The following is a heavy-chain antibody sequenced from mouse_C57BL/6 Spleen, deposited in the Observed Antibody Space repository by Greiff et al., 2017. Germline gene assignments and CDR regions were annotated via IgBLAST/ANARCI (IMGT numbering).Heavy chain of an antibody. D-gene: IGHD4-1*01. V-gene: IGHV5-17*01. CDR2: ISSGSSTI. CDR3: ARRELGYYFDY. Sequence: EVHLVESGGGLVKPGGSLKLSCAASGFTFSDYGMHWVRQAPEKGLEWVAYISSGSSTIYYADTVKGRFTISRDNAKNTLCLQMTSLRSEDTAMYYCARRELGYYFDYWGQGTTLTVSS. CDR1: GFTFSDYG. J-gene: IGHJ2*01.